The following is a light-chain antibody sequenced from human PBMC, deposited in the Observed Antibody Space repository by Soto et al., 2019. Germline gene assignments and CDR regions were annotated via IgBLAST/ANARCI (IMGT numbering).Light chain of an antibody. V-gene: IGKV3-15*01. Sequence: EIVMTQSPATLSASPGERATLSCRASQSVSSNLAWYQQKPGQAPRLLIYGASTRATGIPARFSGSGSGTEFTLTISSLQSEDFAVYYYQQYNNWPPYTFGQGTKLEIK. J-gene: IGKJ2*01. CDR1: QSVSSN. CDR3: QQYNNWPPYT. CDR2: GAS.